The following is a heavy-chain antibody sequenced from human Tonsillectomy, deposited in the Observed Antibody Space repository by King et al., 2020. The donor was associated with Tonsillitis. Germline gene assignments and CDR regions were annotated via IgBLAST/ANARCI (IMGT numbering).Heavy chain of an antibody. CDR1: GFTFSSYA. CDR3: ARDERDCGGDCTLFDY. Sequence: VQLVESGGGVVQPGRSLRLSCAASGFTFSSYAMHWVRQAPGKGLEWVAVISYDGSNKYYADSVKGRFTISRDNSKNTLYLQMNSLRAEDTAVYYCARDERDCGGDCTLFDYWGQGTLVTVSS. V-gene: IGHV3-30*04. D-gene: IGHD2-21*02. J-gene: IGHJ4*02. CDR2: ISYDGSNK.